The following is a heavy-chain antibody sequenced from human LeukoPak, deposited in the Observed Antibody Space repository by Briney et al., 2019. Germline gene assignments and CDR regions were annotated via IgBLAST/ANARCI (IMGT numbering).Heavy chain of an antibody. V-gene: IGHV3-48*03. CDR3: ARGSPRPAAMRGGVSYFDY. D-gene: IGHD2-2*01. CDR1: GFTFSSYE. J-gene: IGHJ4*02. Sequence: GGSLRLSCAASGFTFSSYEMNWVRQAPGKGLEWVSYISSSGSTIYYADSVKGRFTISRDNAKNSLYLQMNSLRAEDTAVYYCARGSPRPAAMRGGVSYFDYWGQGTLVTVSS. CDR2: ISSSGSTI.